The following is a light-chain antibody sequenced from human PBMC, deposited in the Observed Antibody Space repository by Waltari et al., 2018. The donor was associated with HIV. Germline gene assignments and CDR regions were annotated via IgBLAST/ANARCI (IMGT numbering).Light chain of an antibody. CDR2: KAS. CDR3: QQYNSYPWT. CDR1: QTINTW. J-gene: IGKJ1*01. V-gene: IGKV1-5*03. Sequence: DILMTQSPSTLSASVGDRVTITCRASQTINTWLAWYQQKPGKAPKLLMYKASSLEGGVPSRFSGSGSGTEFTLTISSLQSDDFANYYCQQYNSYPWTFGQGTKLEIK.